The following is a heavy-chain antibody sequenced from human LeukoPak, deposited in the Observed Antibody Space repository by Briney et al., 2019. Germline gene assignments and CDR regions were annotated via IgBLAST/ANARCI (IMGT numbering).Heavy chain of an antibody. V-gene: IGHV1-69*08. CDR3: ARALGYYGSGSSNWFDP. CDR1: EGTISSYT. J-gene: IGHJ5*02. D-gene: IGHD3-10*01. Sequence: SVKVSCKASEGTISSYTISWVRQAPGQGLKWMGRIIPILGTANYAQKFQGRVTITADKSTSTAYMELSSLRSEDTAVYYCARALGYYGSGSSNWFDPWGQGTLVTVSS. CDR2: IIPILGTA.